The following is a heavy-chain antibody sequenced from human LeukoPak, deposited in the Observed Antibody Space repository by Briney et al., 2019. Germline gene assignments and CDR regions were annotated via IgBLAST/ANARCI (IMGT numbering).Heavy chain of an antibody. CDR1: GGSISSYY. J-gene: IGHJ4*02. CDR3: ARGLGRTVTTPNYFDY. V-gene: IGHV4-59*01. D-gene: IGHD4-17*01. CDR2: IYYSGST. Sequence: SETLSLTCTVSGGSISSYYWSWIRQPPGKGLEWIGYIYYSGSTNYNPSLKSRVTISVDTSKNQFSLKLSSVTAADTAVYYCARGLGRTVTTPNYFDYWGQGTLVTVSS.